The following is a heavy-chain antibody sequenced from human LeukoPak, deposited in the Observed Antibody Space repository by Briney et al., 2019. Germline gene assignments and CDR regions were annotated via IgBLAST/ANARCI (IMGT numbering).Heavy chain of an antibody. CDR2: IDYDSSHI. J-gene: IGHJ4*02. CDR1: GFTFSNSA. CDR3: ARDPLRYLRVGHYDY. D-gene: IGHD3-9*01. V-gene: IGHV3-21*01. Sequence: GGSLRLSCAASGFTFSNSAMNWVRQVPGKGLEWVSSIDYDSSHIYYTASVRGRFTISRDNARNSVYLQMNSLRVEDTAVYYCARDPLRYLRVGHYDYWGQGTLVAVSS.